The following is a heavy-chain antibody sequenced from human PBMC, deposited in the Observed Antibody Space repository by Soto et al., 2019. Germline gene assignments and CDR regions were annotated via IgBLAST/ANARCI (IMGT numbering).Heavy chain of an antibody. CDR1: GYGFTIYG. CDR2: ISAYNGNT. V-gene: IGHV1-18*01. CDR3: AQTTARISYCNSGMDV. J-gene: IGHJ6*02. D-gene: IGHD1-1*01. Sequence: VKLACKASGYGFTIYGIGWRRQAPGQGLEWMGWISAYNGNTNYAQKLQRRVTMTTDTSTSTDYMELRSLRSDNTAVYYCAQTTARISYCNSGMDVWRQGTTDTVS.